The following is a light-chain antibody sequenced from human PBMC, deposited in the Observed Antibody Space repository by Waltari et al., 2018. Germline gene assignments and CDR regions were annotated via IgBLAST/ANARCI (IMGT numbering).Light chain of an antibody. J-gene: IGKJ3*01. CDR1: QSISSSY. CDR3: QQYGTSAFT. Sequence: EIVLTQSPGTLSLSLGERATLSCRVSQSISSSYLAWYQQKPGQAPSLLIYGASSRATGIPDRFSGSGSGTDFTLTISRLEPEDFAVYYCQQYGTSAFTLGPGTKVDIK. V-gene: IGKV3-20*01. CDR2: GAS.